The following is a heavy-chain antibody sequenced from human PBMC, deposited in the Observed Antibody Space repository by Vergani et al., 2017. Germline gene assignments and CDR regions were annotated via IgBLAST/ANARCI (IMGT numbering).Heavy chain of an antibody. CDR3: AKPLGTGGTWFGAFDI. J-gene: IGHJ3*02. Sequence: EVQLLESGGGLVQPGGSLRLSCAASGFTFSSYAMSWVRQAPGKGLEWVSAISGSGGSTYYADSVKGRFTISRDNSKNTLYLQMNSLRAEDTAVYYCAKPLGTGGTWFGAFDIWGQGTMVTVSS. CDR1: GFTFSSYA. CDR2: ISGSGGST. V-gene: IGHV3-23*01. D-gene: IGHD3-10*01.